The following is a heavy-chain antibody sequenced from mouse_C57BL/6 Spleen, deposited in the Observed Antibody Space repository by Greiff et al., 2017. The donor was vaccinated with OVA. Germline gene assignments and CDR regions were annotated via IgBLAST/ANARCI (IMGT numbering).Heavy chain of an antibody. CDR2: IDPSDSET. CDR1: GYTFTSYW. J-gene: IGHJ2*01. V-gene: IGHV1-52*01. Sequence: QVQLQQPGAELVRPGSSVKLSCKASGYTFTSYWMHWVKQRPIQGLEWIGNIDPSDSETHYNQKFKDKATLTVDKSSSTAYMQLSCLTSEDSAVYYCARSPDYYGSSYNYFDYWGQGTTLTVSS. CDR3: ARSPDYYGSSYNYFDY. D-gene: IGHD1-1*01.